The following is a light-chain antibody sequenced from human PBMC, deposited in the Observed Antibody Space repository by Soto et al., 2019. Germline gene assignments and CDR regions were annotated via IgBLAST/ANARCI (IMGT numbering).Light chain of an antibody. CDR1: QSVSSN. CDR2: GAS. Sequence: EIVMTQSPATLSVSPGERATLSCRASQSVSSNLAWYQQKPGQAPRLLIYGASTRATGVPARFSGSGPGTEFTLTISSLQSEEFAVYYCQQYNNWPRTFGQGTKVEIK. J-gene: IGKJ1*01. CDR3: QQYNNWPRT. V-gene: IGKV3-15*01.